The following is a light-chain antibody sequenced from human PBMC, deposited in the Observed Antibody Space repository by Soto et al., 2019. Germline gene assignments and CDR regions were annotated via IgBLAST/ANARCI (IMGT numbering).Light chain of an antibody. CDR1: SSNIGADYG. CDR2: GNT. Sequence: QPVLTQPPSVSGAPGQRVTLSCTGSSSNIGADYGVHWYQQLPGAAPKLLIYGNTNRPSGVPDRFSGSKSGTSASLAITGLQAEDEADYYCQSYDSSLSGVVFGGGTKLTVL. V-gene: IGLV1-40*01. CDR3: QSYDSSLSGVV. J-gene: IGLJ2*01.